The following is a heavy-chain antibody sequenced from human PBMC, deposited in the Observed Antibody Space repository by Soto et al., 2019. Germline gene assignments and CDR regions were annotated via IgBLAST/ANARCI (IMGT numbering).Heavy chain of an antibody. CDR2: ISYDGSNK. CDR3: ARDHERQQWLFKGYYYGMDV. V-gene: IGHV3-30-3*01. Sequence: GSLRLSCAASGFTFSSYAMHWVRQAPGKGLEWVAVISYDGSNKYYADSVKGRFTISRDDSKNTLYLQMNSLRAEDTAVYYCARDHERQQWLFKGYYYGMDVWGQGTTVTVSS. D-gene: IGHD6-19*01. J-gene: IGHJ6*02. CDR1: GFTFSSYA.